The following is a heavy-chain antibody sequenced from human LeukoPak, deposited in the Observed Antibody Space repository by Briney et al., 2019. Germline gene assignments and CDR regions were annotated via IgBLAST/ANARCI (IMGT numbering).Heavy chain of an antibody. D-gene: IGHD2-2*01. V-gene: IGHV1-69*05. CDR3: ARGSTGFAGRTEPDWGHRSSTSCYAWWFDP. J-gene: IGHJ5*02. CDR2: IIPIFGTA. CDR1: GGTFSSYA. Sequence: SVKVSCKASGGTFSSYAISWVRQAPGQGLEWMGRIIPIFGTANYAQKFQGRVTITTDESTSTAYMELSSLRSEDTAVYYCARGSTGFAGRTEPDWGHRSSTSCYAWWFDPWGQGTLVTVSS.